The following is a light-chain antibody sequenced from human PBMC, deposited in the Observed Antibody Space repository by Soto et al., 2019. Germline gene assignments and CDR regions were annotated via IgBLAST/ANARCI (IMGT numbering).Light chain of an antibody. CDR3: SAYTARSTLV. Sequence: QSVLTQPASVSGSAGQSITISCSGTMRDVGAYNLVSWYQQHPGTAPKLIIYEVRNRPSGISSRFSGSRSGNTASLTISELQSEDEGGYYCSAYTARSTLVFGGGTKVTVL. CDR1: MRDVGAYNL. J-gene: IGLJ3*02. V-gene: IGLV2-14*01. CDR2: EVR.